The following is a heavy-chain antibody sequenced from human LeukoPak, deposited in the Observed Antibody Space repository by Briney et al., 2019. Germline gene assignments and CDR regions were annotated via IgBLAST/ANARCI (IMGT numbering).Heavy chain of an antibody. Sequence: PSETLSLTCSVSGGSITSNDWWSWVRQTPGKGLEWIGEIYYSGITNYNPSLKSRVSMSVDTSNNEFSLRLTSVTAADTAVYYCARDIGAEWYSSARWAFDIWGQGTMVTVSS. V-gene: IGHV4-4*02. CDR2: IYYSGIT. J-gene: IGHJ3*02. CDR3: ARDIGAEWYSSARWAFDI. CDR1: GGSITSNDW. D-gene: IGHD6-19*01.